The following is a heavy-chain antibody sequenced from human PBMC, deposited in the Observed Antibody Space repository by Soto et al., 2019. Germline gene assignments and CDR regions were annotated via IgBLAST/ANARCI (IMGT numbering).Heavy chain of an antibody. CDR3: ARGWFGPDV. J-gene: IGHJ6*04. CDR2: IDNTGTDS. Sequence: EVQLGECGGGLVQPGRSLRLSCAASGFTLSGRSMHWVRQAPGKGLVWVSGIDNTGTDSTYADSVKGRFTSSRDNAKNMLFLQMNSLRVEDTAVYYCARGWFGPDVWGKGTTVTVSS. V-gene: IGHV3-74*01. CDR1: GFTLSGRS. D-gene: IGHD3-10*01.